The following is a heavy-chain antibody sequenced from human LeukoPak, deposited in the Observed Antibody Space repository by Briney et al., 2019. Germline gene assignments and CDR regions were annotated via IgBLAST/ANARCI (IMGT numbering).Heavy chain of an antibody. J-gene: IGHJ4*02. CDR3: AKSRISGFLNRALDY. D-gene: IGHD6-19*01. Sequence: PGGSLRLSCAASGFILSSSEMNWVRQAPGKGLEWLSFIAVDNTKYYADSVKGRFTISRDNSKNTLYLEVNSLRAEDTAVYYCAKSRISGFLNRALDYWGQGTLVTVSS. CDR1: GFILSSSE. V-gene: IGHV3-48*03. CDR2: IAVDNTK.